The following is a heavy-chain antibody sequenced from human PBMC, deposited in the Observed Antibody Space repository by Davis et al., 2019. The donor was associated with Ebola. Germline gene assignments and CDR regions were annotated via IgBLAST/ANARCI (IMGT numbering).Heavy chain of an antibody. J-gene: IGHJ4*02. CDR3: ARDFKGLLWFGELFPP. D-gene: IGHD3-10*01. CDR1: GFTFSSYW. Sequence: GESLKIPCAASGFTFSSYWMSWVRQAPGKGLEWVANIKQDGSEKYYVDSVKGRFTISRDNAKNSLYLQMNSLRAEDTAVYYCARDFKGLLWFGELFPPRGQGTLVTVSS. V-gene: IGHV3-7*03. CDR2: IKQDGSEK.